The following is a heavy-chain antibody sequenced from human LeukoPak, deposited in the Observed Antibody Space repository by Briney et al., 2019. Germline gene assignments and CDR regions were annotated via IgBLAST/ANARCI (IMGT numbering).Heavy chain of an antibody. J-gene: IGHJ4*02. D-gene: IGHD4-23*01. V-gene: IGHV4-30-4*08. CDR1: GGSIIDYY. CDR2: IYYSGST. Sequence: SETLSLTCTVSGGSIIDYYWYWIRQPPGKGLEWIGYIYYSGSTYYNPSLKSRVTISVDTSKNQFSLKLSSVTAADTAVYYCARDPAYGGNPGFDYWGQGTLVTVSS. CDR3: ARDPAYGGNPGFDY.